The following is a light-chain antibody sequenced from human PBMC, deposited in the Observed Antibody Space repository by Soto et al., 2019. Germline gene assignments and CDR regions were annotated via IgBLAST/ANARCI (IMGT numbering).Light chain of an antibody. CDR3: KQSKRSPIT. CDR2: EGS. V-gene: IGKV1-5*01. CDR1: QSISRW. Sequence: DIQMTQCPATLSASVGDRVTITCRASQSISRWLNWYQQKPGKAPQLLIYEGSSLESGVPSRFSGSGSGTEFTLTIGGLQPDDFATYYCKQSKRSPITFGQGTRLEIK. J-gene: IGKJ5*01.